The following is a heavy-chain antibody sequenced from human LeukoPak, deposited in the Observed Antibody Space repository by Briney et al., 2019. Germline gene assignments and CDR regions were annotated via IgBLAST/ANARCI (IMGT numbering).Heavy chain of an antibody. Sequence: GGSLRLSCAASGFTFSSYGMHWVRQAPGKGLEWVAVIWYDGSNKYYADSVKGRFTISRDNSKNTLYLQMNSLRAEDTAVYYCAKSSMVRGVIVPFDYWGQGTLVTVSS. CDR1: GFTFSSYG. D-gene: IGHD3-10*01. J-gene: IGHJ4*02. V-gene: IGHV3-33*06. CDR2: IWYDGSNK. CDR3: AKSSMVRGVIVPFDY.